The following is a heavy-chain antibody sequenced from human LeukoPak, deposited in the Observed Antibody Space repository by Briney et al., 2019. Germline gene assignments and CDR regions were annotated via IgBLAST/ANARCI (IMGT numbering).Heavy chain of an antibody. CDR3: ARVFYVVQWLSPAGDY. D-gene: IGHD6-19*01. V-gene: IGHV3-30-3*01. Sequence: PGRSLRLSCAASGITFSSYDMHWVRQAPGKGLEWVAIISYDGYNKYYADSVKGRFSISRDNSKNTLYLQMNSLRPEDTAVYYCARVFYVVQWLSPAGDYWGQGTLVTVSA. J-gene: IGHJ4*02. CDR2: ISYDGYNK. CDR1: GITFSSYD.